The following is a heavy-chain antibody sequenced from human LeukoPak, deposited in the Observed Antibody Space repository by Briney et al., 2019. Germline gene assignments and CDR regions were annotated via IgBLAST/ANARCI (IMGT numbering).Heavy chain of an antibody. J-gene: IGHJ4*02. Sequence: GGSLRLSCAASGFTFSSYAMHWVRQAPGKGLEWVAVTSYDGSNKYYADSVKGRFTISRDNSKNTLYLQMNSLRAEDTAVYYCARDYGGAYFDYWGQGTLVTVSS. CDR3: ARDYGGAYFDY. D-gene: IGHD3-16*01. V-gene: IGHV3-30-3*01. CDR1: GFTFSSYA. CDR2: TSYDGSNK.